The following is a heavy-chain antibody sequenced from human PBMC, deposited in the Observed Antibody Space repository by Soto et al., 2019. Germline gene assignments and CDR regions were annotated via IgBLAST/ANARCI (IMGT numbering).Heavy chain of an antibody. CDR1: GFTFSSCV. J-gene: IGHJ4*02. D-gene: IGHD6-13*01. V-gene: IGHV3-23*01. Sequence: EVHLLESGGGLVQPGESLRLSCGASGFTFSSCVMSWVRQAPGKGLEWVSCITDSGTGTYYADSVKGRFTISRDNSKNTMYLQMNNLRAEDTGVYYCAKGLINGRWYAADWRQGTLVTVSS. CDR3: AKGLINGRWYAAD. CDR2: ITDSGTGT.